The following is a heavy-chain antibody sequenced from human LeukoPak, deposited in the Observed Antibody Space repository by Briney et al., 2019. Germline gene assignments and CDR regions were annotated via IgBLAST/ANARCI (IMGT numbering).Heavy chain of an antibody. J-gene: IGHJ4*02. CDR3: ARRRYCTNGVCLPFDY. CDR1: GGSISSYY. V-gene: IGHV4-59*12. CDR2: IYYSGST. Sequence: SETLSLTCTVSGGSISSYYWSWIRQPPGKGLEWIGYIYYSGSTNYNPSLKSRVTISVDTSKNQFSLKLSSVTAADTAVYYCARRRYCTNGVCLPFDYWGQGTLVTVSS. D-gene: IGHD2-8*01.